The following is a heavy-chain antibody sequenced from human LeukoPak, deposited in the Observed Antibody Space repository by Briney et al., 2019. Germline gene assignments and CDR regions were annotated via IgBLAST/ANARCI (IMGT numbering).Heavy chain of an antibody. CDR2: IYTSGST. CDR3: AFRGY. Sequence: PSQTLSLTCTVSGGSISSGSYYWSWIRQPAGKGLEWIGRIYTSGSTNYNPSLKSRVTISVDTSKNQFSLKLSSVTAADTAAYYCAFRGYWGQGTLVTVSS. D-gene: IGHD3-10*01. CDR1: GGSISSGSYY. V-gene: IGHV4-61*02. J-gene: IGHJ4*02.